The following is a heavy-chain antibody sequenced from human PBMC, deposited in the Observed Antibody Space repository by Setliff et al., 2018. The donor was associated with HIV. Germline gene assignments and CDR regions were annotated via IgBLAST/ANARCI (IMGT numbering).Heavy chain of an antibody. J-gene: IGHJ4*01. CDR3: ARNQGDSSGWYAGDF. D-gene: IGHD6-19*01. CDR1: GYTFTSYP. Sequence: ASVKVSCKASGYTFTSYPMHWVRQAPGQGLEWMGVINTSGGSAGYAEKFRGRVTMTRDTSTSTVYMDLRNLRSEDTAVYYCARNQGDSSGWYAGDFWGHGTLVTVSS. CDR2: INTSGGSA. V-gene: IGHV1-46*01.